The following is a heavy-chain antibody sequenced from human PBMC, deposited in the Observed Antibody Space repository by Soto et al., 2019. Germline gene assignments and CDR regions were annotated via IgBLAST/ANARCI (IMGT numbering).Heavy chain of an antibody. CDR2: IGDNGLST. Sequence: EVQLLESGGGLVQPGESLTLSCAASGFTFSTCAMNWVRQAPGKGLEWVSAIGDNGLSTYYADSVKGRFTISRDNSKNTLYLQMNSLRADDTAVYYCVTYRQTTVTSEFWGQGALVTVST. J-gene: IGHJ4*02. V-gene: IGHV3-23*01. CDR3: VTYRQTTVTSEF. CDR1: GFTFSTCA. D-gene: IGHD4-17*01.